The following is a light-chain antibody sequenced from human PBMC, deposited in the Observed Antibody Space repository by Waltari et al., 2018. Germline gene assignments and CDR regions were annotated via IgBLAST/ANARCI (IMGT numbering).Light chain of an antibody. CDR3: SSYAGSNSFDVV. Sequence: QSALTQPPSASGSPGQSVTISCTGTSSDVGGYNYVSWYRQHPGKAPELMIFEVSKRPSGVPDRFSGSKSDNTASLTVSGLQAEDEADYYCSSYAGSNSFDVVFGGGTKLTVL. CDR1: SSDVGGYNY. CDR2: EVS. J-gene: IGLJ2*01. V-gene: IGLV2-8*01.